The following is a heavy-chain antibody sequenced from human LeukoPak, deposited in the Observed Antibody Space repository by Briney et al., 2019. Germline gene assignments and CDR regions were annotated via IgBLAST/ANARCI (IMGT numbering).Heavy chain of an antibody. CDR3: AKDLGYSYGGDY. CDR2: IRYDGSNK. J-gene: IGHJ4*02. V-gene: IGHV3-30*02. D-gene: IGHD5-18*01. CDR1: GFTFSSYG. Sequence: PGGSLRLSCAASGFTFSSYGMHWVRQAPGKGLEWVAFIRYDGSNKYYADSVKGRFTISRDNSKNTLYLQMNSPRAEDTAVYYCAKDLGYSYGGDYWGQGTLVTVSS.